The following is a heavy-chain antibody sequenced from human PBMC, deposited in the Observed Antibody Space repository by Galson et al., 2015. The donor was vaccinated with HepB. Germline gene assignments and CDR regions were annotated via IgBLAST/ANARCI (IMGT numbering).Heavy chain of an antibody. CDR3: ARDYDPSARPLSYFDL. J-gene: IGHJ2*01. Sequence: SLRLSCAASGFTFSMYWMNWVRQTPGKGLEWVANIKQDGSEKYYVDSVKGRLTISRDNTANALYLQMNSLRAEDTAVYYCARDYDPSARPLSYFDLWGRGTLVTVSS. CDR2: IKQDGSEK. CDR1: GFTFSMYW. D-gene: IGHD3-3*01. V-gene: IGHV3-7*01.